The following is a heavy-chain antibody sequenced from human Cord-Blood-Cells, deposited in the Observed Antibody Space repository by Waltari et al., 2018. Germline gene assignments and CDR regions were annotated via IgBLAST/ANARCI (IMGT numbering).Heavy chain of an antibody. CDR1: GYSISSGYY. CDR3: ARLGSSYYYYYGMDV. J-gene: IGHJ6*02. V-gene: IGHV4-38-2*02. Sequence: QVQLQESGPGLVKPSETLSLTCTVSGYSISSGYYWGWIRQPPGKGLEWIGGIYHSGSTSYNPSLKSRVTMSVDTSKNKFSLKLSSVTAADTAVYYCARLGSSYYYYYGMDVWGQGTTVTVSS. CDR2: IYHSGST. D-gene: IGHD2-15*01.